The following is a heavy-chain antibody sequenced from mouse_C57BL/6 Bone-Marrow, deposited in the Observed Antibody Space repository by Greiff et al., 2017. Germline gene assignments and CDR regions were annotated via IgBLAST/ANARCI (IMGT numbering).Heavy chain of an antibody. CDR2: IHPNSGST. CDR3: ASAYYDSFFDN. J-gene: IGHJ2*01. Sequence: QVQLQQPGAELVKPGASVKLSCKASGYTFTSYWMHWVKQRPGQGLEWIGMIHPNSGSTNYNEKFKSKATLTVDKSSSTAYMQLSSLTSEDSAVYYCASAYYDSFFDNGGRGTALSVSA. CDR1: GYTFTSYW. D-gene: IGHD1-1*01. V-gene: IGHV1-64*01.